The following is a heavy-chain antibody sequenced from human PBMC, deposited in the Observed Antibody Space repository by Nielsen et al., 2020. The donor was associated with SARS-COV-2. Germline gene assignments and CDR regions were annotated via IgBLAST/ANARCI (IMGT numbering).Heavy chain of an antibody. J-gene: IGHJ5*02. CDR1: GGSISSGGYY. D-gene: IGHD6-19*01. Sequence: SETLSLTCTVSGGSISSGGYYWSWIRQHPGKGLVWIGYIYYSGSTYYNPSLKSRVTISVDTSKNQFSLKLSSVTAADTAVYYCARVARDRLVHNNWFDPWGQGTLVTISS. V-gene: IGHV4-31*03. CDR2: IYYSGST. CDR3: ARVARDRLVHNNWFDP.